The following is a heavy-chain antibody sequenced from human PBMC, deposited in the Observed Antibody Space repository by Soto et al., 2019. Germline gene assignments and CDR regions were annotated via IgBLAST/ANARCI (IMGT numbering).Heavy chain of an antibody. Sequence: GESLKISCQGSGYNFANYWIAWVRQMPGKGLEWMGVIYPGDSDTRYGPSFQGHVTISADRSINTAYLEWSSLKASDTAIYYCATDHSNGWYHHFDCWGQGILVTVS. V-gene: IGHV5-51*01. CDR1: GYNFANYW. J-gene: IGHJ4*02. CDR3: ATDHSNGWYHHFDC. CDR2: IYPGDSDT. D-gene: IGHD6-19*01.